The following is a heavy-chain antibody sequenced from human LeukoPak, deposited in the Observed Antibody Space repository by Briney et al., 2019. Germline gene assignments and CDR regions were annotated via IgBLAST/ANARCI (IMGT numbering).Heavy chain of an antibody. CDR2: INWNGGST. D-gene: IGHD3-10*01. J-gene: IGHJ6*03. CDR3: ARDSGRYYYYMDV. Sequence: GGSLRLSCAASGFTFDDYGMSWVRQAPGKGLEWVSGINWNGGSTGYADSVKGRFTISRDNPKNTLYLQMNSLRAEDTAVYYCARDSGRYYYYMDVWGKGTTVTISS. CDR1: GFTFDDYG. V-gene: IGHV3-20*04.